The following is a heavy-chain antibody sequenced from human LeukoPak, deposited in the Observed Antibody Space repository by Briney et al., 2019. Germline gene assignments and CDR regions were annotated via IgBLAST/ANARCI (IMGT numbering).Heavy chain of an antibody. CDR2: MNPNTGNT. CDR1: GYTFTNYD. CDR3: ARVACTNGVCYTSHPFDY. Sequence: ASVKVSCKASGYTFTNYDINWVRQATGQGLEWMGWMNPNTGNTGYAQKFQGRVTITRNSSISTAYMELSSLRSEDTAVYYCARVACTNGVCYTSHPFDYWGQGTLVTVSS. J-gene: IGHJ4*02. D-gene: IGHD2-8*01. V-gene: IGHV1-8*03.